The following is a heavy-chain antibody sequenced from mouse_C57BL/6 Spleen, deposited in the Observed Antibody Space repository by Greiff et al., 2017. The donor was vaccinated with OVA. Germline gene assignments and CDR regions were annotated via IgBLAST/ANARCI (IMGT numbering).Heavy chain of an antibody. CDR3: ARGDSSGAWFAY. V-gene: IGHV1-82*01. D-gene: IGHD3-2*02. Sequence: QVQLQQSGPELVKPGASVKISCKASGYAFSSSWMNWVKQRPGKGLEWIGRIYPGDGDTNYNGKFKGKATLTAAKSSSTAYMQLSSLTSEDSAVYFCARGDSSGAWFAYWGQGTLVTVSA. CDR1: GYAFSSSW. J-gene: IGHJ3*01. CDR2: IYPGDGDT.